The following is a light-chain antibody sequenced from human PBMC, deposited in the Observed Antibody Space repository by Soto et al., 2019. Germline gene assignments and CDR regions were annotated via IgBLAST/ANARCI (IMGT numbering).Light chain of an antibody. Sequence: QSVLTQPASVSGSPGQSITISCTGTSSDVGGHNYVSWYQQHPGKAPKLMIYEVSNRPSGVSNRFSGSKSGNTASLTISGLQAEDEADYYCSSYTNSSPFVFGTGTKLTVL. V-gene: IGLV2-14*01. CDR1: SSDVGGHNY. CDR2: EVS. CDR3: SSYTNSSPFV. J-gene: IGLJ1*01.